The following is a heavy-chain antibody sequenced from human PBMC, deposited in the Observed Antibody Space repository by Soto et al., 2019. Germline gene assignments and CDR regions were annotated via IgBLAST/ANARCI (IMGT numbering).Heavy chain of an antibody. Sequence: ASVKVSCKASGYTFTSYGISWVRQAPGQGLEWMGWISAYNGNTNYAQKLQGRVTMTTDTSTSTAYMELRSLRSDDTAVYYCARDQFEGSAWYPIAFDIWGQGTMVTVSS. CDR2: ISAYNGNT. CDR1: GYTFTSYG. J-gene: IGHJ3*02. D-gene: IGHD6-19*01. CDR3: ARDQFEGSAWYPIAFDI. V-gene: IGHV1-18*01.